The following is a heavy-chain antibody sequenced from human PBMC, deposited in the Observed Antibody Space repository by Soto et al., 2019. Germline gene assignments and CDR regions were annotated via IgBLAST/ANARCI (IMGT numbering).Heavy chain of an antibody. CDR1: GASINTGRYY. J-gene: IGHJ4*02. CDR2: VYHSGST. D-gene: IGHD3-10*01. V-gene: IGHV4-39*01. CDR3: ARIGNFYGSGSYYDTTFDS. Sequence: SETLSLTCTVSGASINTGRYYWAWIRQPPGRGLEWVASVYHSGSTYYNPSLKSRVTISIDTSRNQFSLKLNSVTAADTAIFYCARIGNFYGSGSYYDTTFDSWGQGTLVTVSS.